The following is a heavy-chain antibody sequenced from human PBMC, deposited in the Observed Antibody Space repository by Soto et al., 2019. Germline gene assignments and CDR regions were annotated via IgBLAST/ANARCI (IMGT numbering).Heavy chain of an antibody. CDR1: GYTFSSYH. Sequence: QIQLVQSGAEVKKPGASVKVSCKASGYTFSSYHITWVRQAPGQGLERMGWISAYNGNTNYAQNLQGRVTMTTDPCTRTAYMELRSLRSDDAAVYYGARDLPPVDYWGQGTLVTVSS. CDR2: ISAYNGNT. V-gene: IGHV1-18*01. CDR3: ARDLPPVDY. J-gene: IGHJ4*02.